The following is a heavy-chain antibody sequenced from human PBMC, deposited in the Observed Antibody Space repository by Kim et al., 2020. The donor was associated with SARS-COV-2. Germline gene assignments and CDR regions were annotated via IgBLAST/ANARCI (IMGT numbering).Heavy chain of an antibody. V-gene: IGHV3-23*01. J-gene: IGHJ4*02. D-gene: IGHD5-12*01. CDR3: AKDIEMATLFDY. Sequence: YAADSVKGRLTISRDNSKITLYLQMNSLRAEDTAVYYCAKDIEMATLFDYWGQGTLVTVSS.